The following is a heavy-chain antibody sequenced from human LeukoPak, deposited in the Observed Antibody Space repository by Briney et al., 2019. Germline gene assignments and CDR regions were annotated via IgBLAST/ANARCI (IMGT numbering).Heavy chain of an antibody. D-gene: IGHD3-3*01. V-gene: IGHV1-69*06. CDR1: GGTFSSYA. CDR2: IIPIFGTA. Sequence: SVKVSCKASGGTFSSYAISWVRQAPGQGLEWMGGIIPIFGTANYAQKFQGRVTITADTSTSTAYMELRSLRSDDTAVYYCARDSGVHAFDIWGQGTMVTVSS. CDR3: ARDSGVHAFDI. J-gene: IGHJ3*02.